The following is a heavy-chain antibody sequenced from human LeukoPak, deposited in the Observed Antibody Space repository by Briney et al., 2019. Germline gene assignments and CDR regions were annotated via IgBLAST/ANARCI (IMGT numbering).Heavy chain of an antibody. CDR2: ISNSGSYI. J-gene: IGHJ6*04. D-gene: IGHD3-10*02. Sequence: GGSLRLSCAASGFTFSSYEMNWVRQAPGKGLEWVSYISNSGSYIYYADSLKGRFTISGDNAKNSLYLQMNSLRAEDTAVYYCAELGITMIGGVWGKGTTVTISS. CDR1: GFTFSSYE. V-gene: IGHV3-48*03. CDR3: AELGITMIGGV.